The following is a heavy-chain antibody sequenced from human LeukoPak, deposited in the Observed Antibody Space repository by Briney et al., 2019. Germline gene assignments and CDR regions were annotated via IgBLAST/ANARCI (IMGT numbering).Heavy chain of an antibody. CDR3: ARRRAVAGTWYFDL. Sequence: PSETLSLTCAVYGGSFSAYYWSWLRQPPGKGLEWIGEINHSGSTNYNPSLKSRVTISVDTSKNQFSLKLSSVTAADTAVYYCARRRAVAGTWYFDLWGRGTLVTVSS. J-gene: IGHJ2*01. CDR2: INHSGST. CDR1: GGSFSAYY. V-gene: IGHV4-34*01. D-gene: IGHD6-19*01.